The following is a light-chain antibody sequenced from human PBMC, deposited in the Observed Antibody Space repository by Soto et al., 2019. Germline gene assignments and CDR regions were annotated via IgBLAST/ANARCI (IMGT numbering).Light chain of an antibody. CDR1: QTVVSPY. J-gene: IGKJ1*01. CDR3: AQYGSSPRT. Sequence: EMVLTQSPGILSLSPGERATLSCRASQTVVSPYLAWYQQKPGQTPRLLIYGISTRAAGIADMFSGSGSGTDFTLTISRLEPEDFAVYYCAQYGSSPRTFGQGTKVEV. V-gene: IGKV3-20*01. CDR2: GIS.